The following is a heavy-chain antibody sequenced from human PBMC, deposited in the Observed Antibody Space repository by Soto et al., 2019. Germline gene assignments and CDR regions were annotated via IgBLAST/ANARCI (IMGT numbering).Heavy chain of an antibody. D-gene: IGHD4-17*01. CDR1: GYSFTSYW. CDR2: IYPGDSDT. V-gene: IGHV5-51*01. Sequence: GESLKISCKGSGYSFTSYWIGWVRQMPGKGLEWMGIIYPGDSDTRYSPSFQGQVTTSADKSISTAYRHWSSLKASDTAMYYCARHAPMGLTTVTTWYYYYMDVWGKGTTVTVSS. CDR3: ARHAPMGLTTVTTWYYYYMDV. J-gene: IGHJ6*03.